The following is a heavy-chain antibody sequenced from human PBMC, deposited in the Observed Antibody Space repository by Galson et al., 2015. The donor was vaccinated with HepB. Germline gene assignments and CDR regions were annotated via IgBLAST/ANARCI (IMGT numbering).Heavy chain of an antibody. V-gene: IGHV1-46*01. J-gene: IGHJ6*02. Sequence: SVKVSCKASGYTFTSYYMHWVRQAPGQGLEWMGIINPSGGSTSYAQKFQGRVTTTRDTSTSTVYMELSSLRSEDTAVYYCARGCSSTSCYRGNGMDVWGQGTTVTVSS. CDR3: ARGCSSTSCYRGNGMDV. CDR2: INPSGGST. CDR1: GYTFTSYY. D-gene: IGHD2-2*01.